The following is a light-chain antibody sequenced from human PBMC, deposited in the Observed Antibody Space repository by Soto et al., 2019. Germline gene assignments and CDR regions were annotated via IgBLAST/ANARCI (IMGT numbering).Light chain of an antibody. CDR3: CSYATSSTYV. J-gene: IGLJ1*01. V-gene: IGLV2-23*01. CDR2: EGN. Sequence: QSALTQPASVSGSPGQSITISCTGASSDVGTFNLVSWYQQHPGKAPKLIIYEGNKRPSGVSSRFSGFKSGDTVSLTVSGLQAEDEADYYCCSYATSSTYVFGTGTKVTVL. CDR1: SSDVGTFNL.